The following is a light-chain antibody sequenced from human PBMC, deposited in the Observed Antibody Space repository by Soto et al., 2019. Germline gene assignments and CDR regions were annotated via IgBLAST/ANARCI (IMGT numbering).Light chain of an antibody. CDR1: SSDVGSYNL. Sequence: QSVLTQPASVSGSPGQSITISCTGTSSDVGSYNLVSWYQQHPGKAPKLMIYEGSKRPSGVSNRFSGSKSGNTASLTISGLQAEDEADYYCCSYAGSSTFAYVLGTGTKVTV. CDR2: EGS. V-gene: IGLV2-23*03. J-gene: IGLJ1*01. CDR3: CSYAGSSTFAYV.